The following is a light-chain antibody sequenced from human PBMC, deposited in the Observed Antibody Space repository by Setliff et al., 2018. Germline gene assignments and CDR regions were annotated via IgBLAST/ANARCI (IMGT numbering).Light chain of an antibody. CDR2: DVS. J-gene: IGLJ1*01. CDR3: GSYITSSTPPHV. CDR1: SSDIGVYNY. Sequence: QSALTQAASVSGSPGQSITISCTGTSSDIGVYNYVSWYQQHPGKAPKLMIYDVSRRPSGVSNRFSGSKSGNTASLTISGLQPEDEADYYCGSYITSSTPPHVFGAGTKGTVL. V-gene: IGLV2-14*03.